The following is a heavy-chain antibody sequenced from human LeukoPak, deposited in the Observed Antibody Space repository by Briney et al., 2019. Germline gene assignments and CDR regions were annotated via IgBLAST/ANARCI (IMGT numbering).Heavy chain of an antibody. Sequence: GGSLRLSCVVSGFTFSSYGVHWVRQAPGKGLEWVAFIRYDGNNKNYADSVKGRFTISRENSKSMLYLQMNNVRAEDTAVYYCAKDLRPLIVVVISGNFDYWGQGTVVTVSS. J-gene: IGHJ4*02. CDR1: GFTFSSYG. CDR3: AKDLRPLIVVVISGNFDY. V-gene: IGHV3-30*02. D-gene: IGHD3-22*01. CDR2: IRYDGNNK.